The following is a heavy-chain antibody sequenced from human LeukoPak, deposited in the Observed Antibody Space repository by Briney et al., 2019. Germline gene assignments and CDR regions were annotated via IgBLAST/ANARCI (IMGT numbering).Heavy chain of an antibody. J-gene: IGHJ3*02. CDR3: ARDSSESRHAFDI. CDR1: GFIFSDYS. CDR2: ISGGSSTI. V-gene: IGHV3-48*04. Sequence: PGGSLRLSCAASGFIFSDYSMNWVRLAPGKGLEWVSYISGGSSTIYYADSVEGRFTISRDYATNSLYLEMNSLRAEDTAVYYCARDSSESRHAFDIWGQGTMVTVSS.